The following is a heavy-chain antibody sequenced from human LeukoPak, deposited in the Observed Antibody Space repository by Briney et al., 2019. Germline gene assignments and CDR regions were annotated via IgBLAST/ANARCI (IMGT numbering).Heavy chain of an antibody. D-gene: IGHD1-1*01. V-gene: IGHV3-48*02. CDR3: ARDRIPRETRAEGIDY. J-gene: IGHJ4*02. CDR1: GFTFSSYS. Sequence: PGGSLRLSCAASGFTFSSYSMNWVRQAPGKGLEWGSYISSSSSTIYYADSVKGRFTISRDNAKNSLYLQMNSLRDEDTAVYYCARDRIPRETRAEGIDYWGQGTLVTVSS. CDR2: ISSSSSTI.